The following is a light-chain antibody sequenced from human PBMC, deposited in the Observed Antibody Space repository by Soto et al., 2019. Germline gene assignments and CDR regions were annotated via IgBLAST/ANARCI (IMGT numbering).Light chain of an antibody. J-gene: IGKJ4*01. Sequence: EIVLTQSPATLSLSPGERATLSCRASQSVNLHLVWYQQKPGQAPRLLIYDASNRATGIPARFSGSGSGTDFTLTISSLEPEDFAVYYWQQRSNWPLTFGGGTKVEIK. CDR3: QQRSNWPLT. V-gene: IGKV3-11*01. CDR1: QSVNLH. CDR2: DAS.